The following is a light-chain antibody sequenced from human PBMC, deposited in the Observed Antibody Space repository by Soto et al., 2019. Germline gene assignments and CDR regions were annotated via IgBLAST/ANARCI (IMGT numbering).Light chain of an antibody. Sequence: IKAPHPPSTLWNFEGERITLNCRASQSISSWLAWYQQKPGKAPKLLIYDASSLESGVPSRFSGSGSGTEFTLTISSLQPDDFATYYCQQFNASLWTFCQGTMVDIK. CDR1: QSISSW. V-gene: IGKV1-5*01. J-gene: IGKJ1*01. CDR3: QQFNASLWT. CDR2: DAS.